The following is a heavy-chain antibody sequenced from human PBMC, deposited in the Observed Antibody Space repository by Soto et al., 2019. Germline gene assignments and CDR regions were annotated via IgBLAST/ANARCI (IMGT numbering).Heavy chain of an antibody. D-gene: IGHD6-19*01. CDR1: GFSFSSYG. V-gene: IGHV3-30*18. CDR2: ISYDGRNK. J-gene: IGHJ6*02. Sequence: GGCLRLSCAASGFSFSSYGMHWVRQAPGKGLEWVAVISYDGRNKYYADAVKGRFTISRDNSKNTLYLQMSSLRAEDTAVYYCVKDGSSGWPYFYDMDVWGQGTTVTVSS. CDR3: VKDGSSGWPYFYDMDV.